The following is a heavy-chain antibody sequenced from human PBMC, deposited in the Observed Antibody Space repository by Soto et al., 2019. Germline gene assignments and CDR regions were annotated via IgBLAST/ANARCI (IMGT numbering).Heavy chain of an antibody. CDR1: GFTFSGSA. CDR2: IRSKANSYAT. CDR3: SRASRENEVLTGGV. J-gene: IGHJ6*02. D-gene: IGHD3-9*01. V-gene: IGHV3-73*02. Sequence: EVQLVESGGGLVQPGGSLKLSYAASGFTFSGSAMHWVRQASGKGLEWVGRIRSKANSYATAYAASVKGRFTISRDDSENTAYLQMNSLRTEDTAVYYCSRASRENEVLTGGVWGQGTTVTVSS.